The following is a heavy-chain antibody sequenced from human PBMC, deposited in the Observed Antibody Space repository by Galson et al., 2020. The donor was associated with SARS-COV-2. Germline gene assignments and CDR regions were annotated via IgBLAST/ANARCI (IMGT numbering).Heavy chain of an antibody. V-gene: IGHV1-58*02. CDR3: AADVGYCSSTSCRDYYYYMDV. D-gene: IGHD2-2*01. Sequence: SVKVSCKASGFTFTSSAMQWVRQARGQRLEWIGWIVVGSGNTNYAQKFQERFTITRDMSTSTAYMELSSLRSEDTAVYYCAADVGYCSSTSCRDYYYYMDVWGKGTTVTVSS. J-gene: IGHJ6*03. CDR1: GFTFTSSA. CDR2: IVVGSGNT.